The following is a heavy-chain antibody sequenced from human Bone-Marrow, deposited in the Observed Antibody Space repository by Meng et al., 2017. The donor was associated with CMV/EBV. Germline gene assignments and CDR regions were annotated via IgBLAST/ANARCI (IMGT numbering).Heavy chain of an antibody. D-gene: IGHD6-6*01. J-gene: IGHJ4*02. CDR1: GFTFSTYG. Sequence: GESLKISCAASGFTFSTYGMHWVRQAPGKGLEWVAVIWYDGSNKYYADSVKGRFTISRDNSKNTLYLQMNSLRAEDTAVYYCAKDTGFLEYSNTPYYFDYWGQGTLVTVPQ. CDR2: IWYDGSNK. V-gene: IGHV3-33*06. CDR3: AKDTGFLEYSNTPYYFDY.